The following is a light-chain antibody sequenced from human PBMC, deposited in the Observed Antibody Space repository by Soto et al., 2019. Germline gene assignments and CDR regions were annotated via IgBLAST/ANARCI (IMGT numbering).Light chain of an antibody. CDR2: EVN. CDR1: SSDVGGYNY. Sequence: QSALTQPASVSGSPGQSITISCTGTSSDVGGYNYVSWYQQHPGKAPKLMIYEVNNRPSGVSNRFSGSKSGNTASLTIFGLQAEDEADYYCNSYTSSSTRVFGGGTKVTVL. CDR3: NSYTSSSTRV. V-gene: IGLV2-14*01. J-gene: IGLJ2*01.